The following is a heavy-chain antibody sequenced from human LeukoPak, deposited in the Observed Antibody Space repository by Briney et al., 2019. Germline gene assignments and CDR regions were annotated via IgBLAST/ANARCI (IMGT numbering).Heavy chain of an antibody. CDR3: AKDRRFLEWLLAPGVYYYYMDV. V-gene: IGHV3-23*01. Sequence: GGSLRLSCAASGFTFSSYAMSWVRQAPGKGLEWVSAISGSGGSTYYADSVKGRFTISRDNSKNTLYLQMNSLRAEDTAVYYCAKDRRFLEWLLAPGVYYYYMDVWGKGTMVTVSS. J-gene: IGHJ6*03. D-gene: IGHD3-3*01. CDR2: ISGSGGST. CDR1: GFTFSSYA.